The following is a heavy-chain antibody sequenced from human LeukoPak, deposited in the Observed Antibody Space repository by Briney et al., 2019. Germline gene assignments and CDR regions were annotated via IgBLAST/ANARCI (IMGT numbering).Heavy chain of an antibody. CDR3: ARDPVWFGELLGWFDP. J-gene: IGHJ5*02. CDR2: IYYSGST. CDR1: GGSISSYY. D-gene: IGHD3-10*01. V-gene: IGHV4-59*12. Sequence: PSETLSLTCTVSGGSISSYYWSWIRQPPGKGLEWIGYIYYSGSTYYNPSLKSRVTISVDTSKNQFSLKLSSVTAADTAVYYCARDPVWFGELLGWFDPWGQGTLVTVSS.